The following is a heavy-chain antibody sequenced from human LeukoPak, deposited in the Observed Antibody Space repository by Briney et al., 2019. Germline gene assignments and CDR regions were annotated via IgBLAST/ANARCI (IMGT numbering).Heavy chain of an antibody. V-gene: IGHV4-30-4*08. D-gene: IGHD3-3*01. Sequence: SETLSLTCTVSGGSISSGDYYWSWIRQPPGKGLEWIGYIYYSGSTYYNPSLKSRVTISVDTSKNQFSLKLSSVTAADTAVYYCARGVVIIGYYYYYMDVWGKGTTVTVSS. CDR1: GGSISSGDYY. CDR3: ARGVVIIGYYYYYMDV. J-gene: IGHJ6*03. CDR2: IYYSGST.